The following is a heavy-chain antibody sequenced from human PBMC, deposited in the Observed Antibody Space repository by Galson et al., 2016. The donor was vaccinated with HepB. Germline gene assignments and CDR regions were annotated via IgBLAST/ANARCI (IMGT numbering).Heavy chain of an antibody. D-gene: IGHD3-10*01. CDR3: TREAIAVASTLYYYGVDV. CDR1: GLTVSSSH. CDR2: IHRDATT. V-gene: IGHV3-53*01. Sequence: SLRLSCAASGLTVSSSHISWVRQAPGKGLEWVSTIHRDATTYYTDSVKGRFTMSRDNAKNTLYLQMNSLRAEDTAIYYCTREAIAVASTLYYYGVDVWGQGTMVTVSS. J-gene: IGHJ3*01.